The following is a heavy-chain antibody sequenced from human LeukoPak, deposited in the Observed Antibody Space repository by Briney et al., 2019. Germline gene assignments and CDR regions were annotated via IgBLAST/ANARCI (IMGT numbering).Heavy chain of an antibody. CDR1: GFTFSSYS. CDR2: ISSSSSYI. Sequence: GGSLRLSCAASGFTFSSYSMNWVRQAPGKGLEWVSSISSSSSYIYYADSVKGRFTISRDNAKNSLYLQMNSLRAEDTAVYYCARDRYSSGWFTYYYYGVDVWGQGTTVTVSS. CDR3: ARDRYSSGWFTYYYYGVDV. D-gene: IGHD6-19*01. V-gene: IGHV3-21*01. J-gene: IGHJ6*02.